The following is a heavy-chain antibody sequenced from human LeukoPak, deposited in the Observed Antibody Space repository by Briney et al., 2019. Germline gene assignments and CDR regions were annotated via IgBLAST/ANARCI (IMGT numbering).Heavy chain of an antibody. CDR1: GFTFSSYG. Sequence: GGSLRLSCAASGFTFSSYGMHWVRQAPGKGLEWVAVISYDGSNKYYADSVKGRFTISRDNSKNTLYLQMNSLRAEDTAVYYCARDGEVVVPAAMRGGHFDYWGQGTLVTVSS. CDR2: ISYDGSNK. CDR3: ARDGEVVVPAAMRGGHFDY. J-gene: IGHJ4*02. D-gene: IGHD2-2*01. V-gene: IGHV3-30*03.